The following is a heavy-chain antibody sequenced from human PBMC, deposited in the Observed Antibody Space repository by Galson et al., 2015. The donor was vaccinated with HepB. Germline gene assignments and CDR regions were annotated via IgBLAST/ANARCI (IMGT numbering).Heavy chain of an antibody. CDR2: IKQDGSEI. D-gene: IGHD2-2*01. V-gene: IGHV3-7*01. J-gene: IGHJ4*02. CDR1: GFTFSRHW. Sequence: SLRLSCAASGFTFSRHWLSWVRRAPGKGLQWVADIKQDGSEIWYVDSVKGRFTISRDNAKNSLYLQMNSLRAEDTAVYYCARDDQRAWDYWGQGTLVTVSS. CDR3: ARDDQRAWDY.